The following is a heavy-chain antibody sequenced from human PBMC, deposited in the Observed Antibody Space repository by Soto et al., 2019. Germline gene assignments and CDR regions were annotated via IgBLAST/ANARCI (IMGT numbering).Heavy chain of an antibody. D-gene: IGHD6-13*01. V-gene: IGHV3-49*04. Sequence: GGSLRLSCTASVFTCGDYAMSLVRQAPGKGLDWVGFFRSKAYCGTTEYAASVKGRFTISRDDSKSIAYLQMNSLKTEDTAVYYCTRGWAAAGYGIEVWGQGTPVTVSS. CDR3: TRGWAAAGYGIEV. J-gene: IGHJ6*02. CDR2: FRSKAYCGTT. CDR1: VFTCGDYA.